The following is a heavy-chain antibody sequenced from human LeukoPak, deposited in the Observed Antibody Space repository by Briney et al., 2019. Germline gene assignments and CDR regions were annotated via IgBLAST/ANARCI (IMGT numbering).Heavy chain of an antibody. D-gene: IGHD5-12*01. Sequence: SETLSLTCAVSGGSISSSNWWSWVRQPPGKGLEWIGEIYHSGSTNYNPSLKSRVTISVDKSKNQFSLKLSSVTAADTAVYYCARTRWLRLGLDYYYGMDVWGQGTTVTVSS. CDR1: GGSISSSNW. J-gene: IGHJ6*02. CDR2: IYHSGST. V-gene: IGHV4-4*02. CDR3: ARTRWLRLGLDYYYGMDV.